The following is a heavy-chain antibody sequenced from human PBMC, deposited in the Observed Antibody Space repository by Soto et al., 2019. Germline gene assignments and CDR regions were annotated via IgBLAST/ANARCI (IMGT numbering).Heavy chain of an antibody. Sequence: QVKLVQSGAEVKKPGASVKVSCKASGYTFTSYGISWVRQAPGQGLEWMGWISAYNGNTTYAQKLQGRVTMTTDTPTRTAYMELSNLRSDDTTVDYCARNLAVGLVDYWGNASLVTVSS. CDR1: GYTFTSYG. CDR3: ARNLAVGLVDY. CDR2: ISAYNGNT. J-gene: IGHJ4*01. V-gene: IGHV1-18*01.